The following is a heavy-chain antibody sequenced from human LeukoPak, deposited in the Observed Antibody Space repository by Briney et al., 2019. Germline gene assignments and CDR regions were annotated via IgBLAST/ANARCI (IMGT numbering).Heavy chain of an antibody. CDR1: GYTFTSYG. CDR2: ISAYNGNT. CDR3: ARVEYQLLWGYYYYYYMDV. V-gene: IGHV1-18*01. Sequence: GASVKVSCKASGYTFTSYGISWVRQAPGQGLECMGWISAYNGNTNYAQKLQGRVTMTTDTSTSTAYMELRSLRSDDTAVYYCARVEYQLLWGYYYYYYMDVWGKGTTVTVSS. J-gene: IGHJ6*03. D-gene: IGHD2-2*01.